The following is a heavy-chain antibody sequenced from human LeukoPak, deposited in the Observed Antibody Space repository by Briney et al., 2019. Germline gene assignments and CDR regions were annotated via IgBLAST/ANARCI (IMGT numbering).Heavy chain of an antibody. Sequence: SQTLSLTCTVSGDSISSGDYYWSWIRQPAGTGLEWIGRISSSGSTNYNPSLKSRVAISVDTSKNQFSLKLSSVTAADTAVYFCARGPYSYDSSGAFDIWGQGTMVTVSS. CDR3: ARGPYSYDSSGAFDI. CDR1: GDSISSGDYY. J-gene: IGHJ3*02. D-gene: IGHD3-22*01. V-gene: IGHV4-61*02. CDR2: ISSSGST.